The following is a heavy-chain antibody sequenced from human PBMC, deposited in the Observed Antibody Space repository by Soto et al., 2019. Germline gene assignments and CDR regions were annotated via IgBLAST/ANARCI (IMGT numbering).Heavy chain of an antibody. CDR1: GGSISSGGYY. J-gene: IGHJ4*02. Sequence: ASETLSLTCTVSGGSISSGGYYWSWIRQHPGKGLEWIGYIYYSGSTYYNPSLKSRVTISVDTSKNQFSLKLSSVTAADTAVYYCARYGIVATLYYFDYWGQGTLVTVSS. CDR3: ARYGIVATLYYFDY. V-gene: IGHV4-31*03. CDR2: IYYSGST. D-gene: IGHD5-12*01.